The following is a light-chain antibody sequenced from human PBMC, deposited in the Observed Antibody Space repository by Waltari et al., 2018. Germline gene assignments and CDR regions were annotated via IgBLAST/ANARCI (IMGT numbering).Light chain of an antibody. J-gene: IGKJ2*01. CDR1: QDIRNE. CDR2: AAS. CDR3: LQDHGYPRT. Sequence: IQMTQSPSSLPASVGDRVTITCPASQDIRNELGWYQQKPGNAPSLLIYAASNLQGGVPSRFSGSGSGTDFTLTINSLQPEDFATYYCLQDHGYPRTFGQGTKLEIK. V-gene: IGKV1-6*01.